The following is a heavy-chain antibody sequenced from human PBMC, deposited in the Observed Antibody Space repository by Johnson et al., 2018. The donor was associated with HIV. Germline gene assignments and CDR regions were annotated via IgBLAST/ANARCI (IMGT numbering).Heavy chain of an antibody. J-gene: IGHJ3*02. CDR1: GFTFTNAW. CDR3: WAQWTVITFGGPSAFDI. V-gene: IGHV3-15*01. CDR2: IKSKGDGGTT. Sequence: VQLVESGGGLVKPGGSLRLSCAASGFTFTNAWMSWVRQGPGKGLEWVGRIKSKGDGGTTDYAAPVKGRFYISRDDSRNTLHMQMNSLKTEDTGVYYGWAQWTVITFGGPSAFDIWGQGTVVTVSS. D-gene: IGHD3-16*01.